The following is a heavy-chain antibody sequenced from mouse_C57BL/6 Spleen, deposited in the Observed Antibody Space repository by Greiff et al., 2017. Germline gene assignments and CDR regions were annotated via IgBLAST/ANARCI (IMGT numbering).Heavy chain of an antibody. Sequence: EVHLVESGGGLVKPGGSLKLSCAASGFTFSDYGMHWVRQAPEKGLEWVAYISSGSSTIYYADTVKGRFTISRDNAKNTLFLQMTSLRSEDTAMYYCARPDYGSSYGYFDVWGTGTTVTVSS. J-gene: IGHJ1*03. CDR2: ISSGSSTI. D-gene: IGHD1-1*01. CDR3: ARPDYGSSYGYFDV. V-gene: IGHV5-17*01. CDR1: GFTFSDYG.